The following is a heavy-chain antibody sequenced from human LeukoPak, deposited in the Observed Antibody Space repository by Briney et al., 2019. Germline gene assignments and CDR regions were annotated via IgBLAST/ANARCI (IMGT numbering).Heavy chain of an antibody. CDR3: ARHRYSSSWCAY. CDR1: GGGFGSTQS. D-gene: IGHD6-13*01. Sequence: SGPTLVNLPGTVSPSCGVSGGGFGSTQSWRWVRQPPGEGLEGIGEDHLSGRTNYNPALERRVTMSVDMYENHISLKLTSVTAADTAVYYCARHRYSSSWCAYWGQGMLVPVSS. J-gene: IGHJ4*02. CDR2: DHLSGRT. V-gene: IGHV4-4*03.